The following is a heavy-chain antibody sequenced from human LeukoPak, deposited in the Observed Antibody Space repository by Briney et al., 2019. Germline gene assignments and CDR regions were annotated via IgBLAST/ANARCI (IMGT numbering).Heavy chain of an antibody. J-gene: IGHJ4*02. V-gene: IGHV4-61*02. CDR3: ARVRYSYGSHFDY. CDR2: IYTSGST. D-gene: IGHD5-18*01. Sequence: SETLSLTCTVSGGSISSGSYYWSWIRQPAGKGLEWIGRIYTSGSTNYNPSLKSRVTISVDTSKNQFSLKLSSVTAADTAVYYCARVRYSYGSHFDYWGQGTLVTVSS. CDR1: GGSISSGSYY.